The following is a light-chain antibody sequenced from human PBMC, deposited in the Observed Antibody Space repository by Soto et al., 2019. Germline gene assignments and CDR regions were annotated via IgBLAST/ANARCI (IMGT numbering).Light chain of an antibody. CDR2: STS. V-gene: IGLV7-43*01. CDR3: LLYSSNVFV. CDR1: TGAVTSAYY. J-gene: IGLJ1*01. Sequence: QAVVTQEPSLTVSPGGTVTLTCASSTGAVTSAYYPNWFQQKPGQAPRPLIYSTSKKHSWTPARFSGSLLGGKAALTLSGGQPEDEAEYYCLLYSSNVFVFGTGTKLTVL.